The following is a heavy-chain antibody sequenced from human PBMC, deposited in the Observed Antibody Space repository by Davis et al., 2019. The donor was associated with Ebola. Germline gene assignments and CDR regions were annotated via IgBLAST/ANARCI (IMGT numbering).Heavy chain of an antibody. J-gene: IGHJ3*01. Sequence: PGGSLRLSCLASGFSFGDYAMNWFRQAPGKGLEWIASIKSNSFGGTTKYAASLKGRFTISRDDSQRIAYLQVSSLETEDTALYYCSRHGPYYSQPPPLPFDLWGQGTLVTVSS. V-gene: IGHV3-49*03. CDR1: GFSFGDYA. CDR2: IKSNSFGGTT. CDR3: SRHGPYYSQPPPLPFDL. D-gene: IGHD3-10*01.